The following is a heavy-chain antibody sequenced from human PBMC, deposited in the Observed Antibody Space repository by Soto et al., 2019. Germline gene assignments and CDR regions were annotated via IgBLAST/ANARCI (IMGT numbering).Heavy chain of an antibody. J-gene: IGHJ4*02. CDR3: ARGGTYNWNDRAFDY. CDR1: GGSVSSGSYY. Sequence: PSETLSLTCTVSGGSVSSGSYYWSWIRQPPGKGLEWIGYIYYSGSTNYNPSLKSRVTISVDTSKNQFSLKLSSVTAADTAVYYCARGGTYNWNDRAFDYWGQGTQVTVSS. V-gene: IGHV4-61*01. CDR2: IYYSGST. D-gene: IGHD1-20*01.